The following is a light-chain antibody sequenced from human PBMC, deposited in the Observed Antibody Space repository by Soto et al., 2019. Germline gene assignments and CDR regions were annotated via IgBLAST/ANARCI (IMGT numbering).Light chain of an antibody. V-gene: IGKV3-20*01. CDR3: QQYGSSPRT. J-gene: IGKJ1*01. Sequence: IVLTQSPGTLSLSPGERATLSCRASQSVSSSYLAWYQQKPGQAPRLLIYGASSMATGIPDRFSGSGSETDFTLTISRLEPEDFAVYYCQQYGSSPRTFGQGTKVDIK. CDR1: QSVSSSY. CDR2: GAS.